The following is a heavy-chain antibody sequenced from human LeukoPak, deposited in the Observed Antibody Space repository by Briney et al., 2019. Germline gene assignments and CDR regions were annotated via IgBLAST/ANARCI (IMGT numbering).Heavy chain of an antibody. D-gene: IGHD4-23*01. V-gene: IGHV1-2*02. CDR3: ARNDHDYGGNVADY. CDR1: GYTFTGYY. CDR2: INPNSGGT. Sequence: ASVKVSCKASGYTFTGYYMHWVRQAPGQGLEWMGWINPNSGGTNYAQKFQGRVTMTRDTSISTAYMELSRLRSDDTAVYYCARNDHDYGGNVADYWGQGTLVTVSS. J-gene: IGHJ4*02.